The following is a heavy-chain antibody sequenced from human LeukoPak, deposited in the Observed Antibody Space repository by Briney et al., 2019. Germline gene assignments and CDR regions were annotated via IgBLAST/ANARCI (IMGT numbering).Heavy chain of an antibody. D-gene: IGHD2-15*01. Sequence: ELMGRIDPSDSYTNYSPSFQGHVTISADKSISTAYLQWSSLKASDTAMYYCARHEGWYFDYWGQGTLVTVSS. CDR3: ARHEGWYFDY. V-gene: IGHV5-10-1*01. CDR2: IDPSDSYT. J-gene: IGHJ4*02.